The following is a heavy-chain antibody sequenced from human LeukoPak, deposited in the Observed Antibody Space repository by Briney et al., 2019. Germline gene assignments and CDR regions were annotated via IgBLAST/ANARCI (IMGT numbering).Heavy chain of an antibody. CDR3: ARIVTGDRKPPRRYYYYYMDV. D-gene: IGHD4-17*01. J-gene: IGHJ6*03. V-gene: IGHV1-8*01. Sequence: ASVKVSCKASGYTFTSYDINWVRQATGQGLGWMGWMNPNSGNTGYAQKFQGRVTMTRNTSISTAYMELSSLRSEDTAVYYCARIVTGDRKPPRRYYYYYMDVWGKGTTVTVSS. CDR1: GYTFTSYD. CDR2: MNPNSGNT.